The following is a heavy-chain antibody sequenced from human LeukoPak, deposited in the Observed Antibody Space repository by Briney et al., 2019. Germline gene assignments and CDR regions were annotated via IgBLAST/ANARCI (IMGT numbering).Heavy chain of an antibody. D-gene: IGHD1-1*01. CDR2: IYSGGST. CDR3: ARTDTTYDAFDI. Sequence: GGSLRLSCAASGFTVSSNYMSWVRQAPGKGLEWVSVIYSGGSTYYADSVKGRFTISRDNSKNTLYLQMNSLRAEDTAVYYCARTDTTYDAFDIWGQGTLVTVSS. V-gene: IGHV3-53*01. CDR1: GFTVSSNY. J-gene: IGHJ3*02.